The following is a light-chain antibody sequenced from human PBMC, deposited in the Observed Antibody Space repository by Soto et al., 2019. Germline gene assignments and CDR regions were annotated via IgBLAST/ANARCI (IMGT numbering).Light chain of an antibody. V-gene: IGKV3-20*01. CDR3: QHSGRSPPLT. CDR1: HIVSSNS. Sequence: EIVLTQSPATLCVSPGERATLSCRASHIVSSNSLAWYQQIPGQPPRLLIYGASSRATGVPDRFTGSGSETHFTLTITRLEPEDFAVFYCQHSGRSPPLTFGGGTKVDIK. J-gene: IGKJ4*01. CDR2: GAS.